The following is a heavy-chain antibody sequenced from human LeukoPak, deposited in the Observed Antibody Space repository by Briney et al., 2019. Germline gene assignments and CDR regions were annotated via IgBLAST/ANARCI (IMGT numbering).Heavy chain of an antibody. D-gene: IGHD6-13*01. CDR1: GGSINSGGYS. CDR2: IYYSGST. J-gene: IGHJ4*02. CDR3: ARRISSNWIFDY. V-gene: IGHV4-31*03. Sequence: SQTLSLTCTVSGGSINSGGYSWSWIRQHPGKGLEWIGYIYYSGSTYYNPSLKSRVTISVDTSKNQFSLKLSSVTAADTAVYYCARRISSNWIFDYWGQGTLVTVSS.